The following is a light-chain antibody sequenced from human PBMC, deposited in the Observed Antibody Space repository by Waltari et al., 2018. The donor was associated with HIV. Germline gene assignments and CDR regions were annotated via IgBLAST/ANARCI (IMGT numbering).Light chain of an antibody. CDR2: RNN. CDR1: SSNIGSNY. CDR3: AARDDRLSGLV. J-gene: IGLJ3*02. Sequence: SVLTQPTSASGTPGQRVTISCSGSSSNIGSNYGYWYQQLPGTAPKLLLYRNNPLPSWGPDRFSGSKSGTSASLAISVLRSEDEADYYCAARDDRLSGLVFGGGTKVTVL. V-gene: IGLV1-47*01.